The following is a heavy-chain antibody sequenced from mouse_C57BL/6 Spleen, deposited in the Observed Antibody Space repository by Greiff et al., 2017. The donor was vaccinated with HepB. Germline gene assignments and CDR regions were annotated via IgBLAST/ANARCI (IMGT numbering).Heavy chain of an antibody. Sequence: QVHVKQPGAELVRPGSSVKLSCKASGYTFTSYWMHWVKQRPIQGLEWIGNIDPSDSETHYNQKFKDKATLTVDKSSSTAYMQLSSLTSEDSAVYYCARGGDGYSYYAMDYWGQGTSVTVSS. J-gene: IGHJ4*01. V-gene: IGHV1-52*01. CDR1: GYTFTSYW. CDR3: ARGGDGYSYYAMDY. D-gene: IGHD2-3*01. CDR2: IDPSDSET.